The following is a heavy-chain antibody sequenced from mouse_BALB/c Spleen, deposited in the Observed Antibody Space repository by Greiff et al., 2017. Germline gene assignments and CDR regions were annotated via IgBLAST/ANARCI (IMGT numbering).Heavy chain of an antibody. CDR1: GYTFTSYV. CDR2: INPYNDGT. V-gene: IGHV1-14*01. Sequence: VQLQQSGPELVKPGASVKMSCKASGYTFTSYVMHWVKQKPGQGLEWIGYINPYNDGTKYNEKFKGKATLTSDKSSSTAYMELSSLTSEDSEVYYCARGGDYWYFDVWGAGTTVTVSS. CDR3: ARGGDYWYFDV. J-gene: IGHJ1*01.